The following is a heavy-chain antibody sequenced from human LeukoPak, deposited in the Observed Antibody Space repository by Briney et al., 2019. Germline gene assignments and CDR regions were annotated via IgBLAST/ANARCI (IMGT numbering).Heavy chain of an antibody. D-gene: IGHD3-22*01. Sequence: ASVKVSCKASGGTFSSYAINWVRQATGQGLEWMGWMNPNSGNTGYAQKFQGRVTMTRNTSISTAYMELSSLRSEDTAVYYCARELDYYDSSGRVVYFQHWGQGTLVTVSS. CDR2: MNPNSGNT. J-gene: IGHJ1*01. CDR3: ARELDYYDSSGRVVYFQH. V-gene: IGHV1-8*02. CDR1: GGTFSSYA.